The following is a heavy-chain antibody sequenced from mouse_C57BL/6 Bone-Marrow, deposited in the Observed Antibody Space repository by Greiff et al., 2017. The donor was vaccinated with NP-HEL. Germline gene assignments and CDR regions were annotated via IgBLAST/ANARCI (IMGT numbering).Heavy chain of an antibody. CDR1: GYAFTNYL. V-gene: IGHV1-54*01. CDR2: INPGSGGT. CDR3: ARLGLRRGDYFDY. J-gene: IGHJ2*01. Sequence: VQLVESGAELVRPGTSVKVSCKASGYAFTNYLIEWVKQRPGQGLEWIGVINPGSGGTNYNEKFKGKATLTADKSSSTAYMQLSSLTSEDSAVYFCARLGLRRGDYFDYWGQGTTLTVSS. D-gene: IGHD2-4*01.